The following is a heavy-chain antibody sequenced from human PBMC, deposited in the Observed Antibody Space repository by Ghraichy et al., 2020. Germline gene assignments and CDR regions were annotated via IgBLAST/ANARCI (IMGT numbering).Heavy chain of an antibody. CDR2: IYYSGST. V-gene: IGHV4-59*01. Sequence: SETLSLTYTVSGGSISSYYWSWIRQPPGKGLEWIGYIYYSGSTNYNPSLKSRVTISVDTSKNQFSLKLSSVTAADTAVYYCARGATYYDFWSGYYTPGFDYWGQGTLVTVSS. CDR1: GGSISSYY. D-gene: IGHD3-3*01. CDR3: ARGATYYDFWSGYYTPGFDY. J-gene: IGHJ4*02.